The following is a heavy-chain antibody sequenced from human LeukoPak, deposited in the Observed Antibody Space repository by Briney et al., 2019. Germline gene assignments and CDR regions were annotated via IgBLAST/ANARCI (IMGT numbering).Heavy chain of an antibody. CDR1: GGTFSSYA. V-gene: IGHV1-69*13. Sequence: ASVKVSCKASGGTFSSYAISWVRQAPGQGLEWMGGIIPIFGNANYAQKFQGRVTITADESTSTAYMELSSLRSEDTAVYYCARGGDTAMVTFDYWGQGTLVTVSS. CDR3: ARGGDTAMVTFDY. D-gene: IGHD5-18*01. CDR2: IIPIFGNA. J-gene: IGHJ4*02.